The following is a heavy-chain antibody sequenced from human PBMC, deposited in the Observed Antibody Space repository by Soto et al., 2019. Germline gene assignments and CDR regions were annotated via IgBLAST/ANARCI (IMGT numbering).Heavy chain of an antibody. CDR2: INPNSGGT. CDR3: ARLGGGGGCYLGGGLHDLRFAY. D-gene: IGHD6-19*01. CDR1: GYTFTGYY. J-gene: IGHJ4*02. V-gene: IGHV1-2*02. Sequence: QVQLVQSGAEVKKPGASVKVSCKASGYTFTGYYMHWVRQAPGQGLEWMGWINPNSGGTNYAQKFQGRVTMTRDTSISKASRGLRRLRSDDRAVYYCARLGGGGGCYLGGGLHDLRFAYWGQGTLVPVSS.